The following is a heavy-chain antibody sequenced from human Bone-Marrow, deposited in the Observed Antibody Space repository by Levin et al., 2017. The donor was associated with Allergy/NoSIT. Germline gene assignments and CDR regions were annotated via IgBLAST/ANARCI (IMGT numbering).Heavy chain of an antibody. V-gene: IGHV4-39*01. CDR1: GGSISSSSYY. J-gene: IGHJ4*02. CDR3: ARLVVRGGVDY. CDR2: IYYSGST. D-gene: IGHD3-10*01. Sequence: SQTLSLTCTVSGGSISSSSYYWGWIRQPPGKGLEWIGSIYYSGSTYYNPSLKSRVTISVDTSKNQFSLKLSSVTAADTAVYYCARLVVRGGVDYWGQGTLVTVSS.